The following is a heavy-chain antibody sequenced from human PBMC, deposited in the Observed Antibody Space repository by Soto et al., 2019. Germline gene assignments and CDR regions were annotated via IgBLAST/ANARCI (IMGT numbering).Heavy chain of an antibody. J-gene: IGHJ4*02. Sequence: EVQLVESGGGLVQPGGSLRLSCAASGFTFSSYEMNWVRQAPGKGLEWVSYISSSGSTIYYADSVKGRFTISRDNAKNSRYLQMNSLRAEDTDVYYCARGQYSSGGGYFDYWGQETLVTVSS. CDR1: GFTFSSYE. CDR3: ARGQYSSGGGYFDY. CDR2: ISSSGSTI. D-gene: IGHD6-19*01. V-gene: IGHV3-48*03.